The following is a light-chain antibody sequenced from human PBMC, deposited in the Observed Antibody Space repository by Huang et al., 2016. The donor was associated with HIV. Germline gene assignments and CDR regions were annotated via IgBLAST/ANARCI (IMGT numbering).Light chain of an antibody. CDR1: QSVATN. Sequence: EIIMTQSPATLSLSPGEGASLSCRANQSVATNLAWYLQRPGQSPRILLFGASTRASGLPGRFSGSGSGTQFTLTVSGRQSEDFAVYYCQQYHNWPYTFGQGTKLEI. CDR2: GAS. CDR3: QQYHNWPYT. J-gene: IGKJ2*01. V-gene: IGKV3-15*01.